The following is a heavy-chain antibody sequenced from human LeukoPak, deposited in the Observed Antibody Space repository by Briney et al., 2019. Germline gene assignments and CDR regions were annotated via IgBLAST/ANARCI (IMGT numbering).Heavy chain of an antibody. D-gene: IGHD3-22*01. CDR2: ISYDGSNK. J-gene: IGHJ3*02. V-gene: IGHV3-30*18. CDR3: AKDPYDSSGYYFPGAFDI. CDR1: GFTFSSYG. Sequence: PGGSLRLSCAASGFTFSSYGMHWVRQAPGKGLEWVAVISYDGSNKYYADSVKGRFTISRDNSKNTLDLQMNSLRAEDTAVYYCAKDPYDSSGYYFPGAFDIWGQGTMVTVSS.